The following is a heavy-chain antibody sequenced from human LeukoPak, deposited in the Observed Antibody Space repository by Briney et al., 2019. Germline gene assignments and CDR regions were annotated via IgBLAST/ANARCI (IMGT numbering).Heavy chain of an antibody. V-gene: IGHV4-61*02. J-gene: IGHJ6*02. CDR3: ARDKQWLIQDYHYGMDV. Sequence: SQTLSLTCTVSGDSISSGSLYWSWIRQPAGKGLEWIGRVHSSGTTNYNPALKSRVTISLDTSKNQFSLKMSSVTAADTAVYYCARDKQWLIQDYHYGMDVWGQGTTVTVSS. CDR2: VHSSGTT. CDR1: GDSISSGSLY. D-gene: IGHD6-19*01.